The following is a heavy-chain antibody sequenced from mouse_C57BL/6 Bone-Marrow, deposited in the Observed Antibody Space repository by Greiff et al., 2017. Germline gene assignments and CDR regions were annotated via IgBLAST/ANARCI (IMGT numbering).Heavy chain of an antibody. J-gene: IGHJ3*01. CDR2: ISNLAYSI. CDR3: ARQDYGTLTWFAY. CDR1: GFTFSDYG. V-gene: IGHV5-15*04. D-gene: IGHD1-1*01. Sequence: EVKLVESGGGLVQPGGSLKLSCAASGFTFSDYGMAWVRQAPRKGPEWVAFISNLAYSIYYADTVTGRFSISRENTKNTLYLEMRSLRSENTAMYYCARQDYGTLTWFAYWGQGTLVTVSA.